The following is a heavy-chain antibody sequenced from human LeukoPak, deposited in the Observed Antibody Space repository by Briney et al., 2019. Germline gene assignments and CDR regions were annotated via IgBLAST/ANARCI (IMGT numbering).Heavy chain of an antibody. CDR2: IYYSGST. CDR3: ARHTVDYYDSSGYYYFDY. CDR1: GGSISSYY. V-gene: IGHV4-59*08. Sequence: SETLSLTCTVSGGSISSYYWSWIRQPPGKGLEWIGYIYYSGSTNYNPSLKSRVTISVDTSKNQFSLKLSSVTAADTAAYYCARHTVDYYDSSGYYYFDYWGQGTLVTVSS. D-gene: IGHD3-22*01. J-gene: IGHJ4*02.